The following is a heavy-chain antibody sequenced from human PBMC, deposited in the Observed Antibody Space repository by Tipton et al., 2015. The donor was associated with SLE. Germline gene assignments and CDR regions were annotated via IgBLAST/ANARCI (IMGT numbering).Heavy chain of an antibody. CDR2: IFYTGSA. V-gene: IGHV4-39*07. D-gene: IGHD5-12*01. Sequence: GLVKPSETLSLTCTVSGDSVKTTIYSWGWIRQPPGKGLQWIGAIFYTGSAYYNPSLKSRLTISVDTSMNQFSLKLYSVTAADTAIYYCARLNVATDSWGQGTLVTVSS. CDR1: GDSVKTTIYS. J-gene: IGHJ5*02. CDR3: ARLNVATDS.